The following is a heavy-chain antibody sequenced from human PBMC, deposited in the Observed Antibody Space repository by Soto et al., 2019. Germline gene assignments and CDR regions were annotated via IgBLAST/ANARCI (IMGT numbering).Heavy chain of an antibody. Sequence: HPGGSLRLSCAASGFTVSSNYMSWVRQAPGKGLEWVSVIYSGGSTYYADSVKGRFTISRDNSKNTLYLQMNSLRAEDTAVYYCARDKSRYIMTTVSHYYYYYMDVWGKGTTVTVSS. CDR1: GFTVSSNY. D-gene: IGHD4-17*01. J-gene: IGHJ6*03. CDR3: ARDKSRYIMTTVSHYYYYYMDV. CDR2: IYSGGST. V-gene: IGHV3-66*01.